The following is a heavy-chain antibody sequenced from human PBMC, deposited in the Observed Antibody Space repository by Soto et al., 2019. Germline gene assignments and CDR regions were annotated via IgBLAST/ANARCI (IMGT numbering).Heavy chain of an antibody. CDR1: GYGFTTYG. CDR3: ARGRYGDY. D-gene: IGHD1-1*01. CDR2: ISAHNGNT. Sequence: QVHLVQSGAVVKKPGASVKVSCKGSGYGFTTYGITWVRQAPGQGLEWMAWISAHNGNTDYAQNLQGRVTVTRDTSTSTAYMELRSLRSDDTAVYYCARGRYGDYWGQGALVTVSS. V-gene: IGHV1-18*01. J-gene: IGHJ4*02.